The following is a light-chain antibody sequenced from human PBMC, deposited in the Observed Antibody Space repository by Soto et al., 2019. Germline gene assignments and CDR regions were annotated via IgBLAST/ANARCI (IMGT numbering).Light chain of an antibody. J-gene: IGKJ3*01. CDR3: QHTYNPPLL. Sequence: VGANVTITCLASQSISSWLAWYQQKPGKAPKLLIYAAFNLQSGVPSRFSGSGSGTDFTLTISSLQSEDLATYSCQHTYNPPLLFAPGTKVDIK. V-gene: IGKV1-39*01. CDR2: AAF. CDR1: QSISSW.